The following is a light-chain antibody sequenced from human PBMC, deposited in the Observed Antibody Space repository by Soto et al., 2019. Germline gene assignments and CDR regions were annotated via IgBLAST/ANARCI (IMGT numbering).Light chain of an antibody. Sequence: QSVLTQPPSVSGAPGQRVTISCTGSSSNIGAGYDVHWYQQLPGTAPKLLIYGNSNRPSGVPDRFSGSKSGTSASLAITGLQAEDEADYYCPSYDSCLRAFYVFGTGTKVTVL. CDR2: GNS. CDR1: SSNIGAGYD. CDR3: PSYDSCLRAFYV. V-gene: IGLV1-40*01. J-gene: IGLJ1*01.